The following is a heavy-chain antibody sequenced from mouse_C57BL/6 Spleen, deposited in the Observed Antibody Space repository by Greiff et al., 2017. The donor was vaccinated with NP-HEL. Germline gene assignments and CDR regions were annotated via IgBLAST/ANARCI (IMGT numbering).Heavy chain of an antibody. CDR3: AKTYGSSCLCMDY. V-gene: IGHV2-5*01. CDR2: IWRGGST. D-gene: IGHD1-1*01. CDR1: GFSLTSYG. Sequence: QVQLQQSGPGLVQPSQSLSITCTVSGFSLTSYGVHWVRQSPGKGLEWLGVIWRGGSTDYNAAFMSRLSITKDNSKSQVFFKMNSLQADDTAIYYCAKTYGSSCLCMDYWGQGTSVTVSS. J-gene: IGHJ4*01.